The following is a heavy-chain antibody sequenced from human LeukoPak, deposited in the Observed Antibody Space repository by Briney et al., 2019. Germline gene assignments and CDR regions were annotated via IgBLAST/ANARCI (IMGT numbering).Heavy chain of an antibody. J-gene: IGHJ5*02. CDR1: GDSFSDYY. Sequence: RSSETLSLTCTFSGDSFSDYYWTWIRRPPGGTLEWIGHIYYRGSTKYNPSLKNRVSISVDTSKNQVSLTLTSVTAADAAVYYCARAMRWTSGPVELGWFDRWGQGTQVTVSS. D-gene: IGHD1-1*01. CDR3: ARAMRWTSGPVELGWFDR. V-gene: IGHV4-59*01. CDR2: IYYRGST.